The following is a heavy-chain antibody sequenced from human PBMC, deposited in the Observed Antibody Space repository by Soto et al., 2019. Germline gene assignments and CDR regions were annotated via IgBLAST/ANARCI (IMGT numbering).Heavy chain of an antibody. Sequence: QVQLQESGPGLVKPSQTLSLTCTVSGGSISSGDYYWSWIRQPPGKGLEWIGYIYNSESTYYNPSLKCRVIISVDTSKNQFSLKLSSVTAADTAVYYCARSLRGYSYGPFDYWGQGTLVTVSS. CDR2: IYNSEST. CDR1: GGSISSGDYY. J-gene: IGHJ4*02. V-gene: IGHV4-30-4*01. CDR3: ARSLRGYSYGPFDY. D-gene: IGHD5-18*01.